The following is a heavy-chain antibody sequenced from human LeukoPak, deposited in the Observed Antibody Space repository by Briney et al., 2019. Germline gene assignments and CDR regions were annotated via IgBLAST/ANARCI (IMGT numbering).Heavy chain of an antibody. V-gene: IGHV3-23*01. Sequence: GGSLRLSCAASGFTFRSHAMSWVRQAPGKGLEWVSGISGSGAGTYYVDSVKGRFTISRDNSKNTLYLQMNSLRAEDMAVYYCAKSTPKGSSWYQYYFDYWGRGTLVTVSS. CDR1: GFTFRSHA. D-gene: IGHD6-13*01. J-gene: IGHJ4*02. CDR3: AKSTPKGSSWYQYYFDY. CDR2: ISGSGAGT.